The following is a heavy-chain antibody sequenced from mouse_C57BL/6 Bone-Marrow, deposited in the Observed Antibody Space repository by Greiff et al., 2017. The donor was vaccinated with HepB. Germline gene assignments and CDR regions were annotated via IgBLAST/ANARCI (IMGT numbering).Heavy chain of an antibody. Sequence: EVKVVESGGDLVKPGGSLKLSCVASGFTFSTSGMSWVRQTPDKRLEWVATINTGGTYTYYLDSVKGRFTISKDTARSTLFLQRSSLKSEDTGIYYCARDRFDYYFDYWGQGTTLTVSS. D-gene: IGHD2-14*01. CDR2: INTGGTYT. CDR1: GFTFSTSG. CDR3: ARDRFDYYFDY. J-gene: IGHJ2*01. V-gene: IGHV5-6*01.